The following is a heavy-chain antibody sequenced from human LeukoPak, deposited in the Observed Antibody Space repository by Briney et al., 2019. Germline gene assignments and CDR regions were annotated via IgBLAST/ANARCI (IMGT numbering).Heavy chain of an antibody. CDR2: IRYDGSNK. CDR1: GFTFSSYG. D-gene: IGHD2-2*01. CDR3: AKAGEIVVPAAIPAGLGY. Sequence: GGSLRLSCAASGFTFSSYGMHWVRQAPGKGLEWVAFIRYDGSNKYYADSVKGRFTISRDNSKNTLYLQMNSLRAEDTAVYYCAKAGEIVVPAAIPAGLGYWGQGTLVTVYS. J-gene: IGHJ4*02. V-gene: IGHV3-30*02.